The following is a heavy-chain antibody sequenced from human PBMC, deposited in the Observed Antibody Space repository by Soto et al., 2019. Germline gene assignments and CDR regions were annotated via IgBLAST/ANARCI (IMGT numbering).Heavy chain of an antibody. D-gene: IGHD6-13*01. CDR2: IWYDGSNK. J-gene: IGHJ6*02. Sequence: SLRLSCAASGFTFSSYGMHWVRQAPGKGLEWVAVIWYDGSNKYYADSVKGRFTISRDNSKNTLYLQMNSLRAEDTAVYYCARDMAAAGTSAYYYYGMDVWGQGTTVTVSS. V-gene: IGHV3-33*01. CDR3: ARDMAAAGTSAYYYYGMDV. CDR1: GFTFSSYG.